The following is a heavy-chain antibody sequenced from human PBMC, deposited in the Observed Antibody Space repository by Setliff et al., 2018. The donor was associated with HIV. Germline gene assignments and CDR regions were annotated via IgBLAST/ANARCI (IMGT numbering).Heavy chain of an antibody. CDR3: ARLKSGSLGGYVDY. V-gene: IGHV4-38-2*01. Sequence: SETLSLTCAVSGYSISSGYYWGWIRQPPGKGLEWIGSIFHSAATNYNPSLKSRVTISIDTSKNQFSLNLSSVTAADTAVYYCARLKSGSLGGYVDYWGQGTQVTVSS. J-gene: IGHJ4*02. D-gene: IGHD3-10*01. CDR1: GYSISSGYY. CDR2: IFHSAAT.